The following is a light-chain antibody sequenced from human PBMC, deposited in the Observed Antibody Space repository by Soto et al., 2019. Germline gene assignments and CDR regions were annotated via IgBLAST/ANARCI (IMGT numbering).Light chain of an antibody. V-gene: IGKV3-15*01. CDR2: DIS. J-gene: IGKJ5*01. CDR1: QTVSRN. Sequence: EIVLTHSPDTLSLSPCERATLSCSAGQTVSRNLAWYQQRPGQAPRLLIYDISSRAAGVPARFSGSGSETEFTLTIRSLQSEDFAVYFCQQYNNWPSFGQGTRLEIK. CDR3: QQYNNWPS.